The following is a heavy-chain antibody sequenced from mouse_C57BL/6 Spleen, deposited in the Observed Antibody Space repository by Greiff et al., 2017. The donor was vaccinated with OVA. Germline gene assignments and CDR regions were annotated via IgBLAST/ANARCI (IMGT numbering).Heavy chain of an antibody. V-gene: IGHV1-66*01. CDR3: ARYYGSSSFDY. CDR1: GYSFTSYY. CDR2: IYPGSGNT. D-gene: IGHD1-1*01. J-gene: IGHJ2*01. Sequence: VQLQQSGPELVKPGASVKISCKASGYSFTSYYIHWVKQRPGQGLEWIGWIYPGSGNTKYNEKFKGKATLTADTSSSTAYMQLSSLTSEDSAVYYCARYYGSSSFDYWGQGTTLTVSS.